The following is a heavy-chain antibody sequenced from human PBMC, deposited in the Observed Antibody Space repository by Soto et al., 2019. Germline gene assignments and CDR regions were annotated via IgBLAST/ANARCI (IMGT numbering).Heavy chain of an antibody. CDR3: GRHPIPVDTAEIDF. J-gene: IGHJ4*02. CDR1: GGSITSSSFY. V-gene: IGHV4-39*01. Sequence: QLQLQESGPGLVKPSETLSLTCTVSGGSITSSSFYWDWVRQPPGKGLEWIGSIYYTGSTYYNPSLKSRVTISKDMSKNKFSLRLTSVTAADTAVYYCGRHPIPVDTAEIDFWGQGTLVTVSS. CDR2: IYYTGST. D-gene: IGHD5-18*01.